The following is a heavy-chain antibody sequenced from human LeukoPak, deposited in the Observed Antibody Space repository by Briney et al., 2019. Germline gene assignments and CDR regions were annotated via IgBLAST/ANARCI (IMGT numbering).Heavy chain of an antibody. CDR3: TQGGTTAGGYY. D-gene: IGHD4-11*01. CDR1: GDTLTELS. Sequence: GASVKVSCKVSGDTLTELSMHWVRQAPGQGLEWMGGIIPIFGTANYAQKFQGRVTITADESTSTAYMELSSLRSEDTAVYYCTQGGTTAGGYYWGQGTLVTVSS. V-gene: IGHV1-69*13. J-gene: IGHJ4*02. CDR2: IIPIFGTA.